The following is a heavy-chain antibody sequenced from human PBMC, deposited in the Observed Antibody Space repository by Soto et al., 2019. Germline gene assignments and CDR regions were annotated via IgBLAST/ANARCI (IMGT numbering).Heavy chain of an antibody. V-gene: IGHV3-64*01. Sequence: EVQLAESGGGLAQPGGSLRLSCAASGFTLSGYAMDWVRQAPGKGLEYVSGISSNGVGTYYANSVQGRFTICRDNSKNTVYLQMGSLRPEDMAVYYCARRARPDFYYMDVWGKGTTVTVSS. CDR2: ISSNGVGT. J-gene: IGHJ6*03. CDR1: GFTLSGYA. D-gene: IGHD6-6*01. CDR3: ARRARPDFYYMDV.